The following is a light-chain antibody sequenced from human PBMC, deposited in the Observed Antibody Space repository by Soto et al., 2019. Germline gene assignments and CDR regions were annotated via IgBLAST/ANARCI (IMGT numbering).Light chain of an antibody. J-gene: IGKJ4*01. V-gene: IGKV3-15*01. CDR3: QQYNNRPPLT. CDR2: GAS. CDR1: QSVSTN. Sequence: IVMTQSPATLSVSPGERATLSCRASQSVSTNLAWYQQKPGQAPRLLIYGASTRATGIPARFSGSGSGTDFTLTISSLQSEDFAVYYCQQYNNRPPLTFGGGTKVDIK.